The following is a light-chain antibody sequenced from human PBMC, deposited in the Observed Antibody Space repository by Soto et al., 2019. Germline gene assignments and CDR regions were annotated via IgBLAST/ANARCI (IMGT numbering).Light chain of an antibody. CDR2: TAS. J-gene: IGKJ1*01. CDR1: QSISSY. CDR3: QQSYSTPPT. V-gene: IGKV1-39*01. Sequence: DIQMTPSPSSLCASLGDRVSITGRASQSISSYLNWYQQKPGKAPKLLIYTASSLQSGVPSRFSGSGSGTDFTLTISSLQPEDFATYYCQQSYSTPPTFGQGTKGDIK.